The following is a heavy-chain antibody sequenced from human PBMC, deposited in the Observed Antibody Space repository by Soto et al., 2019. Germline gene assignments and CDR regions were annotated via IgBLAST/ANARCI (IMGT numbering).Heavy chain of an antibody. CDR3: ARPGGLLWFGEFDDAFDI. Sequence: NPSETLSLTCTVSGGSVSSGSYYWSWIRQPPGKGLEWIGYIYYSGSTNYNPSLKSRVTISVDTSKNQFSLKLSSVTAADTAVYYCARPGGLLWFGEFDDAFDIWGQGTMVTVSS. D-gene: IGHD3-10*01. CDR2: IYYSGST. J-gene: IGHJ3*02. CDR1: GGSVSSGSYY. V-gene: IGHV4-61*01.